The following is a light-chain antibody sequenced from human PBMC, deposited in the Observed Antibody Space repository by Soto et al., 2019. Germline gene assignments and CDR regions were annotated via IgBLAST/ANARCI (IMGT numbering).Light chain of an antibody. Sequence: QSALTQPASVSGSPGQSITISCTGTSSDVGGYNYVSWFQQHPGKAPELMIYEVTNRPSGVSNRFSGYKSGNTASLTISGLQAEDEGDDYCSSYTTSNTWVFGGGTKLTVL. CDR1: SSDVGGYNY. J-gene: IGLJ3*02. CDR3: SSYTTSNTWV. CDR2: EVT. V-gene: IGLV2-14*01.